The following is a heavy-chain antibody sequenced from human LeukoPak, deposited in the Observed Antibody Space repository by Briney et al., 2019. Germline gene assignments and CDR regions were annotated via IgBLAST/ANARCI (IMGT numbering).Heavy chain of an antibody. D-gene: IGHD6-13*01. Sequence: PSETLSLTCAVYGGSFSGYYWSWIRQPPGKGLEWIGEINHSGSTNYNPSLKSRVTISVDTSKNQFSLKLSSVNAADTAVYYCARAGNIAAAGTVGNNWFDPWGQGTLVTVSS. CDR3: ARAGNIAAAGTVGNNWFDP. J-gene: IGHJ5*02. CDR1: GGSFSGYY. CDR2: INHSGST. V-gene: IGHV4-34*01.